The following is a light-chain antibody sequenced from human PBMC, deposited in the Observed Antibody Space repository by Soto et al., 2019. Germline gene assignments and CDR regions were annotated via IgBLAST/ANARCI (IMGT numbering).Light chain of an antibody. V-gene: IGLV2-14*03. J-gene: IGLJ1*01. CDR1: SSDVGGYNY. CDR2: DVN. Sequence: QSVLTQPASVSGSPGQSITISCTGTSSDVGGYNYVSWYQQHPGKAPKLLIYDVNNRPSGVSNRFSGSKSGNTASLIISGLQAEDEADYYCSSYTDSSPFVFGTGTKLTVL. CDR3: SSYTDSSPFV.